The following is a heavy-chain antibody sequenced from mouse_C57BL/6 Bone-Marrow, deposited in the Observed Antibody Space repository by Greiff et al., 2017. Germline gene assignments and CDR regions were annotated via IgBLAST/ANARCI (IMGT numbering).Heavy chain of an antibody. J-gene: IGHJ3*01. D-gene: IGHD2-1*01. Sequence: QVQLQQSGAELMKPGASVKLSCKATGYTFTGYWIEWVKQRPGHGLEWIGEILPGSGSTNSNEKFKGKATFTADTSSNTAYMQLSSLTTEDSAIYYCARGGNLYGNYEFAYWGQGTLVTVSA. CDR1: GYTFTGYW. CDR2: ILPGSGST. V-gene: IGHV1-9*01. CDR3: ARGGNLYGNYEFAY.